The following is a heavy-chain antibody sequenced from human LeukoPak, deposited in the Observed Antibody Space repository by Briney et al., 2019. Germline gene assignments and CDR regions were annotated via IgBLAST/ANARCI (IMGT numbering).Heavy chain of an antibody. V-gene: IGHV3-23*01. J-gene: IGHJ4*02. CDR2: IGNGGGST. CDR3: AKDLSYGFDY. Sequence: PGGSLRLSCAASGFSFITYAMSWVRQAPGKGLEWVSGIGNGGGSTYYADSVKGRFTISRDNSKSTLYLQLNGLRGEDTAIYYCAKDLSYGFDYWGQGTLVTVSS. CDR1: GFSFITYA. D-gene: IGHD5-18*01.